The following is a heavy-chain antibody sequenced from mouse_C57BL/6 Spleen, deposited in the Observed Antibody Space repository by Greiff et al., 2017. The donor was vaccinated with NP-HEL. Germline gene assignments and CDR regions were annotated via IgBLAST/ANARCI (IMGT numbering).Heavy chain of an antibody. CDR2: ISDGGSYT. V-gene: IGHV5-4*01. CDR3: ARDPRFITTVVDWYFDV. CDR1: GFTFSSYA. D-gene: IGHD1-1*01. Sequence: EVQGVESGGGLVKPGGSLKLSCAASGFTFSSYAMSWVRQTSEKRLEWVATISDGGSYTYYPDNVKGRFTISRDNAKNNLYLQMSHLKSEDTAMYYCARDPRFITTVVDWYFDVWGTGTTVTVSS. J-gene: IGHJ1*03.